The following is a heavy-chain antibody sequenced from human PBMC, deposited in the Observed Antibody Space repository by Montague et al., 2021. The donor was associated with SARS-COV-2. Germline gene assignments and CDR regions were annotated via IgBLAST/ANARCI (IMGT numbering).Heavy chain of an antibody. Sequence: PALMKPTQTLTLTCTLSGFSLSTSGVGMGWIRQPPGKALEWLALIYWDDDKRYSPSLKSRLTITKGTSKNQVVLTMTNMDPVDTATYYCARRITIYAFDIWGQGTMVTVSS. CDR2: IYWDDDK. J-gene: IGHJ3*02. D-gene: IGHD3-3*01. CDR1: GFSLSTSGVG. CDR3: ARRITIYAFDI. V-gene: IGHV2-5*02.